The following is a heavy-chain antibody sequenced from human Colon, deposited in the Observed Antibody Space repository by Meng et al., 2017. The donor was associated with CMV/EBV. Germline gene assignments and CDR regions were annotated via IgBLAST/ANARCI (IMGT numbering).Heavy chain of an antibody. CDR1: GYTFTGYY. J-gene: IGHJ4*02. CDR2: IEPTNGGT. D-gene: IGHD3-22*01. Sequence: KAAGYTFTGYYIHWVRQAPGQGLEWMGRIEPTNGGTNYAQTFQGRVTMTRDTSISTAYMELRRLRSDDTAMYYCARSYYYDRNGYFYYWGQGTLVTVSS. V-gene: IGHV1-2*06. CDR3: ARSYYYDRNGYFYY.